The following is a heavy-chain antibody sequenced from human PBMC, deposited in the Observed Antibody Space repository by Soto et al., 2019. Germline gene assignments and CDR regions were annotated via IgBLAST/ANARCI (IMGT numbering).Heavy chain of an antibody. CDR3: AREGSGSGSWGWFDT. Sequence: QVQLVQSGAEVKKPGSSVKVSCKASGGTFSSYAISWVRQAPGQGLEWMGGIIPIFGTANYAKKFQGRVTITADESTSRAYMELSSLRSEDTAVYYCAREGSGSGSWGWFDTWGQGTLVTVSS. CDR1: GGTFSSYA. V-gene: IGHV1-69*12. CDR2: IIPIFGTA. D-gene: IGHD3-10*01. J-gene: IGHJ5*02.